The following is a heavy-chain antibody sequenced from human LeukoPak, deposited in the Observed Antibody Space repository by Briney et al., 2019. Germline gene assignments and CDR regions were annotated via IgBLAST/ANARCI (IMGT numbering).Heavy chain of an antibody. V-gene: IGHV3-15*01. Sequence: GGSLRLSCAASGFTFSNAWMSWVRQAPGKGLEWVGRIKSKTDGGTTDYAAPVKGRFTISRDDSKNTLYLQMNSLKTEDTAVYYCTTDPNGCSGGSCSEFDYWGQGTLVTVSS. CDR1: GFTFSNAW. D-gene: IGHD2-15*01. J-gene: IGHJ4*02. CDR3: TTDPNGCSGGSCSEFDY. CDR2: IKSKTDGGTT.